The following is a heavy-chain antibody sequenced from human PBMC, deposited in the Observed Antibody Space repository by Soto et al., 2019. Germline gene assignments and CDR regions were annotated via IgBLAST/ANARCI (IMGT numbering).Heavy chain of an antibody. D-gene: IGHD6-19*01. J-gene: IGHJ3*02. Sequence: PGGSLRLSCSASGFSISNIMHWVRHAPGKGLAWVSRIDTYGSATKYADSVEGRFSISKDNAENTLYLQMNNLRADDTAVYYCVRVLKSIGWDNDVFDIWGQGTMVTVSS. V-gene: IGHV3-74*01. CDR2: IDTYGSAT. CDR1: GFSISNI. CDR3: VRVLKSIGWDNDVFDI.